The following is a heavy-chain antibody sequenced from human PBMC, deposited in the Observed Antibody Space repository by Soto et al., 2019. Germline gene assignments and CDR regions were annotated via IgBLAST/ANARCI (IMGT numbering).Heavy chain of an antibody. V-gene: IGHV3-74*01. Sequence: GGSLRLSCGASGFSFNDYWMHWVRQAPGKGLVWVSCINSDGSSTRYADSVKGRFTISRDNAKNTVFLQMNSLRAEDTAVYFCARDVQFQSFDFWGQGTLVTVSS. J-gene: IGHJ4*02. D-gene: IGHD4-4*01. CDR1: GFSFNDYW. CDR2: INSDGSST. CDR3: ARDVQFQSFDF.